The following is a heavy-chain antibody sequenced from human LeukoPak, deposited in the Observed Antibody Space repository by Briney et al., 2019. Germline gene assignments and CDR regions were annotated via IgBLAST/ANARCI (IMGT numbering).Heavy chain of an antibody. CDR2: IRYDGTNK. CDR1: GFTFSTYG. J-gene: IGHJ6*03. Sequence: PGGSLRLSCAASGFTFSTYGIHWVRPAPGQGLEWVAFIRYDGTNKWYANSVKGRFTISRDNSKNMLYLQMNSLRAEDTAVYHCAKDRDYGDYPSAYYYYMDVWGKGTTVTVSS. D-gene: IGHD4-17*01. CDR3: AKDRDYGDYPSAYYYYMDV. V-gene: IGHV3-30*02.